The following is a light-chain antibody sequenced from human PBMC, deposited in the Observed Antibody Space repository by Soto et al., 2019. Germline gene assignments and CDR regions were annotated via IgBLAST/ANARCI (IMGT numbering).Light chain of an antibody. V-gene: IGKV1-39*01. CDR1: QSISNY. J-gene: IGKJ4*01. Sequence: DIQMTQSPSSLSASVGDRVTITCRASQSISNYLNWYQHKTGQAPKLLIYAASSLQSGVPSRFSGGGSGTDFTLTISSLQPEDFATYYCQQSYNTPPLTFGGGTKVEIK. CDR3: QQSYNTPPLT. CDR2: AAS.